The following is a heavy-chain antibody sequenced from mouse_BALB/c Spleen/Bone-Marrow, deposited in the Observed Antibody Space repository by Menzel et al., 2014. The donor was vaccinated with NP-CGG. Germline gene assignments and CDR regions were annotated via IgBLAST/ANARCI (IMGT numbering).Heavy chain of an antibody. CDR1: GYTFSSYW. CDR2: LLPGSGST. V-gene: IGHV1-9*01. J-gene: IGHJ1*01. Sequence: VQLQRSGAVLMKPGASVKISCTATGYTFSSYWLARVKQRPGHGIERLGELLPGSGSTNYNEKFKGKATVTADTSSNTAYMQLSSLTSEDSAVYYCAREDGLWYVEGWGAGTTGSVTA. CDR3: AREDGLWYVEG. D-gene: IGHD1-1*01.